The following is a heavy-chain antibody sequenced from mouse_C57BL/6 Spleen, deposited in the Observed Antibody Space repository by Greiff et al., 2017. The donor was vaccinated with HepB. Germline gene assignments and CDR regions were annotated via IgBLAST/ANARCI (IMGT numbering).Heavy chain of an antibody. CDR2: IDPSDSYT. CDR1: GYTFTSYW. J-gene: IGHJ2*01. D-gene: IGHD1-1*01. Sequence: VQLQQPGAELVMPGASVKLSCKASGYTFTSYWMHWVKQRPGQGLEWIGEIDPSDSYTNYNQKFKGKSTLTVDKSSSTAYMQLSSLTSEDSAVYYCARSPYYGGDYWGQGTTLTVSS. CDR3: ARSPYYGGDY. V-gene: IGHV1-69*01.